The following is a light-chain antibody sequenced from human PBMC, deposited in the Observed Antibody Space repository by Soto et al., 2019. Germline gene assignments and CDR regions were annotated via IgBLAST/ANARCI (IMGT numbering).Light chain of an antibody. Sequence: QSVLTQPASVSGSPGQSITISCTGTSSDVGGYNYVSWYQQHPGKAPKLIIYEVRNRPSGVSSRFSGSKSGNTASLTISGLQAEDEADYYCCSYAGSSTSWVFGRGTQLTVL. V-gene: IGLV2-23*02. J-gene: IGLJ3*02. CDR3: CSYAGSSTSWV. CDR1: SSDVGGYNY. CDR2: EVR.